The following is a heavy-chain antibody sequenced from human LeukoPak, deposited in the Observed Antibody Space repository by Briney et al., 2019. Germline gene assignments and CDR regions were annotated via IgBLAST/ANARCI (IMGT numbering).Heavy chain of an antibody. Sequence: VKPSETLSLTCTVSGGSISSYYWSWVRQPPGKGLEWIGYIYYSGSTNYNPSLKSRVTMSVDTSKSQFSLKLSSVTAADTAVYYCARDGRGMVVAGNYYYGMDVWGQGTTVTVSS. CDR3: ARDGRGMVVAGNYYYGMDV. CDR1: GGSISSYY. J-gene: IGHJ6*02. CDR2: IYYSGST. V-gene: IGHV4-59*01. D-gene: IGHD6-19*01.